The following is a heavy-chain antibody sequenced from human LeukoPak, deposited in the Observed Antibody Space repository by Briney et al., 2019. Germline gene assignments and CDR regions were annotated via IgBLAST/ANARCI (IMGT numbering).Heavy chain of an antibody. D-gene: IGHD3-10*01. V-gene: IGHV4-59*01. CDR1: AGSPTSDY. J-gene: IGHJ6*04. Sequence: ESMSLASTVVAGSPTSDYASWVRPPPGEGLEWIGYIYYRGSTNYNTSLRIVVTISVGTSKTQSSRKLSSVTAADTAVYYCGRRGLYYGSGSYYTGLGYYGMDVWGKGTTVTVSS. CDR2: IYYRGST. CDR3: GRRGLYYGSGSYYTGLGYYGMDV.